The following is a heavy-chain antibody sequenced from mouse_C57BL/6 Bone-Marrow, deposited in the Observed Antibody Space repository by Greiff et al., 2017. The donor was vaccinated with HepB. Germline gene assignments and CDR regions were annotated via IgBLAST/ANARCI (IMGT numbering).Heavy chain of an antibody. V-gene: IGHV1-81*01. Sequence: VQLVESGAELARPGASVKLSCKASGYTFTSYGISWVKQRTGQGLEWIGEIYPRSGNTYYNEKFKGKATLTADKSSSTAYMELRSLTSEDSAVYFCARRDGPYAMDYWGQGTSVTVSS. CDR2: IYPRSGNT. D-gene: IGHD1-1*01. J-gene: IGHJ4*01. CDR3: ARRDGPYAMDY. CDR1: GYTFTSYG.